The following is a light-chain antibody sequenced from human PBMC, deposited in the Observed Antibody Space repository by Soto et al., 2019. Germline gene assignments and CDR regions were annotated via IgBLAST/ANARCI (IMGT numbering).Light chain of an antibody. V-gene: IGLV1-51*02. CDR3: GTLDSSLSAKV. J-gene: IGLJ2*01. CDR2: ENN. CDR1: SSNIRNNY. Sequence: QSVLTQPPSVSAAPGQKVTISCSGSSSNIRNNYVSWYQQLPGTAPKLLIYENNKRPSGIPDRFSGSKSGTSATLGITGLQTGDEADYYCGTLDSSLSAKVFGGGTKLTVL.